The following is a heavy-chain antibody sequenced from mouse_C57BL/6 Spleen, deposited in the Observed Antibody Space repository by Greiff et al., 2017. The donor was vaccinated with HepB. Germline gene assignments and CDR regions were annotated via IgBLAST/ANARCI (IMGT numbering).Heavy chain of an antibody. Sequence: VQLQQSGAELARPGASVKLSCKASGYTFTSYGISWVKQRTGQGLEWIGEIYPRSGNTYYNEKFKGKATLTADKSSSTAYMELRSLTSEDSAVYFCAREGCTTVVRYFDVWGTGTTVTVSS. V-gene: IGHV1-81*01. D-gene: IGHD1-1*01. CDR2: IYPRSGNT. CDR1: GYTFTSYG. CDR3: AREGCTTVVRYFDV. J-gene: IGHJ1*03.